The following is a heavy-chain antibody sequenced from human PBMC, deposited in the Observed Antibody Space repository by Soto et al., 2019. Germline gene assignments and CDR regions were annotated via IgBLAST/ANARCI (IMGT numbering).Heavy chain of an antibody. J-gene: IGHJ6*02. Sequence: PGGSLRLSCAASGFTFSSYWMHWVRQAPGKGPVWVSRMNEDGGTTDYADSVKGRFTISRDNAKNTLYLQMNSLRVEDTAVYYCASDLSGRADVWGQGTTVTV. V-gene: IGHV3-74*01. CDR3: ASDLSGRADV. CDR1: GFTFSSYW. CDR2: MNEDGGTT. D-gene: IGHD3-10*01.